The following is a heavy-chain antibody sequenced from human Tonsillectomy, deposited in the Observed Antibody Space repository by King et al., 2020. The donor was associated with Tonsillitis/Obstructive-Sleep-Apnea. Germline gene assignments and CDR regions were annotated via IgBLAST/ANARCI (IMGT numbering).Heavy chain of an antibody. CDR3: ARGSYDSDAFDI. V-gene: IGHV2-5*02. CDR2: IYWDDDK. Sequence: TLKESGPTLVKPTQTLTLTCTFSGFSLSTGGVGVGWIRQPPGKALEWLARIYWDDDKGYSPSLKSRLTITKDTSKNQVVLTMTNMDPVDTATYYCARGSYDSDAFDIWGQGTMVTVSS. D-gene: IGHD3-10*01. J-gene: IGHJ3*02. CDR1: GFSLSTGGVG.